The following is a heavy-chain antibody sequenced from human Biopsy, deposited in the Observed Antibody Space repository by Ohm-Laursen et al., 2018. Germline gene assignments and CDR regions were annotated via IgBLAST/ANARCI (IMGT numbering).Heavy chain of an antibody. CDR3: TRNPNSLYYFDH. CDR1: GDSTSSDYY. CDR2: MHHSGPT. V-gene: IGHV4-31*03. Sequence: TLSLTCTVSGDSTSSDYYWTWIRQVPGEGLEWIAYMHHSGPTYTYYNPSLKSRVAISVEVSKNQFSLKVSSVTAADTAVYFCTRNPNSLYYFDHWGQGTLVTVSS. J-gene: IGHJ4*02. D-gene: IGHD1/OR15-1a*01.